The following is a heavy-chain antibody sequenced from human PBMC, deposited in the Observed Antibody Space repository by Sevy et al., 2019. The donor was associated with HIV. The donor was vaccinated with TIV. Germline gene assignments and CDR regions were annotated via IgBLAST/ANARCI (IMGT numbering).Heavy chain of an antibody. Sequence: GGSVRLSCAASGFTFTNYGMHWVRQAPGKGVEWVSGISNSGANTYYADSVRGRFTVSRDNSKNTVYLQLNSLRAEDTAIYYCAKEWTLLSDWYGEFDYWGQGTLVTVSS. CDR1: GFTFTNYG. D-gene: IGHD6-19*01. CDR2: ISNSGANT. V-gene: IGHV3-23*01. J-gene: IGHJ4*02. CDR3: AKEWTLLSDWYGEFDY.